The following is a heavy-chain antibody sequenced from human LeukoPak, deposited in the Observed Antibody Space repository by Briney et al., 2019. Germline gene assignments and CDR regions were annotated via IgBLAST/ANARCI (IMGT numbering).Heavy chain of an antibody. Sequence: SETLTLTCAVYGGSFSGYYWSWIRQPPGKGLEWIGEINHSGSTNYNPSLKSRVTISVDTSKNQFSLKLSSVTAADTAVYYCARGPNCSSTSCYTDYYYGMDVWGQGTTVTVSS. CDR1: GGSFSGYY. CDR2: INHSGST. V-gene: IGHV4-34*01. CDR3: ARGPNCSSTSCYTDYYYGMDV. J-gene: IGHJ6*02. D-gene: IGHD2-2*02.